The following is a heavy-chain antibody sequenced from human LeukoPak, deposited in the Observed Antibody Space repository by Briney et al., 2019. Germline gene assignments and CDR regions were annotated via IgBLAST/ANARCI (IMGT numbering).Heavy chain of an antibody. J-gene: IGHJ3*02. D-gene: IGHD6-13*01. V-gene: IGHV4-34*01. CDR2: INHRGST. CDR3: ARICSSSCYGAFDI. CDR1: GGSFSDYY. Sequence: TSETLSLTCAVYGGSFSDYYWTWIRQPPGKGLEWIGEINHRGSTHYNPSLKSRVTISVDTSKKQFSLKLSSVTAADTAVYYCARICSSSCYGAFDIWGQGTMVTVSS.